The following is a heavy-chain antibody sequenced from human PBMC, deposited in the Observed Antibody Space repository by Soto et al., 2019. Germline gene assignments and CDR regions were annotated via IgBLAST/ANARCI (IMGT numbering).Heavy chain of an antibody. CDR3: AREYGDRGYYYYYGMDV. Sequence: GGSLRLSCAASGFTFSSYGMHWVRQAPGKGLEWVAVIWYDGSNKYYADSVKGRFTISRDNSKNTLYLQMNSLRAEDTAVYYCAREYGDRGYYYYYGMDVWGQGTTVTVSS. V-gene: IGHV3-33*01. J-gene: IGHJ6*02. D-gene: IGHD4-17*01. CDR2: IWYDGSNK. CDR1: GFTFSSYG.